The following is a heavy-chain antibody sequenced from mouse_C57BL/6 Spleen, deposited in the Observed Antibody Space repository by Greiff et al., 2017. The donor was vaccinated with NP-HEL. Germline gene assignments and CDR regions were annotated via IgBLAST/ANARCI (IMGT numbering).Heavy chain of an antibody. V-gene: IGHV1-81*01. CDR2: IYPRSGNT. CDR3: ARSGFDYGSRGAMDY. Sequence: QVQLQQSGAELARPGASVKLSCKASGYTFTSYGISWVKQRTGQGLEWIGEIYPRSGNTYYNEKFKGKATLTADKSSSTAYMELRSLTSEDSAVYFCARSGFDYGSRGAMDYWGQGTSVTVSS. CDR1: GYTFTSYG. D-gene: IGHD1-1*01. J-gene: IGHJ4*01.